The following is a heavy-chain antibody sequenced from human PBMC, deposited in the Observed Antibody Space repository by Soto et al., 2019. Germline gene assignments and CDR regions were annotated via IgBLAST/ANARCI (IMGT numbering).Heavy chain of an antibody. D-gene: IGHD6-13*01. J-gene: IGHJ4*02. CDR1: GGSISSGDYY. CDR3: ARDAGYSSSWYLAHY. Sequence: SETLSLTCTVSGGSISSGDYYWSWIRQSPGKGLEWIGYIYFTGSTYYNPSLKSRVTISVDTSKNQFSLKLSSVTAADTAVYYCARDAGYSSSWYLAHYWGQGTLVTASS. CDR2: IYFTGST. V-gene: IGHV4-30-4*01.